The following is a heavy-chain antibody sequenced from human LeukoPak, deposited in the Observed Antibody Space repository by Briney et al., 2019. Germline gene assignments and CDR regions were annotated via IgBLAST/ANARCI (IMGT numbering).Heavy chain of an antibody. CDR2: IIPILGIA. V-gene: IGHV1-69*04. D-gene: IGHD3-9*01. CDR3: ALSILTGYPWDFDY. J-gene: IGHJ4*02. CDR1: GGTFSSYA. Sequence: LRASVKVSCKASGGTFSSYAISWVRQAPGQGLEWMGRIIPILGIANYAQKFQGRVTITADKSTSTAYMELSSLRSEDTAVYYCALSILTGYPWDFDYWGQGTLVTVSS.